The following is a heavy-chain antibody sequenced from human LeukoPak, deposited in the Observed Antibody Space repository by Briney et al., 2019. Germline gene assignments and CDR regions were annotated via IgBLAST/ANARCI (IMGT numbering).Heavy chain of an antibody. CDR1: GITFGDYG. J-gene: IGHJ4*02. CDR3: SRVRGSYGPLGHFDH. V-gene: IGHV3-49*04. Sequence: GGSLRLSCTASGITFGDYGMSWVRQAPGKGLEWVGFIRSKAYGGTTEHVASAKGRFSISRDDSKSIAYLQMNSLKTEDTAVYYCSRVRGSYGPLGHFDHWGQGALVTVSS. D-gene: IGHD5-18*01. CDR2: IRSKAYGGTT.